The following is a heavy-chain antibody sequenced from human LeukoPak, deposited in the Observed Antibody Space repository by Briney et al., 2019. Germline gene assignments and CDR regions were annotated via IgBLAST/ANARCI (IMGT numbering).Heavy chain of an antibody. Sequence: GGSLRLSCAASGFTFSSYGMHWVRQAPGKGLEWVAVISYDGSNKYYADSVKGRFTISRDNSKNTLYLQMNSLRAEDTAVYYCAKDFFIGDTAMVTFFDYWGQGTLVTVSS. V-gene: IGHV3-30*18. J-gene: IGHJ4*02. CDR2: ISYDGSNK. D-gene: IGHD5-18*01. CDR3: AKDFFIGDTAMVTFFDY. CDR1: GFTFSSYG.